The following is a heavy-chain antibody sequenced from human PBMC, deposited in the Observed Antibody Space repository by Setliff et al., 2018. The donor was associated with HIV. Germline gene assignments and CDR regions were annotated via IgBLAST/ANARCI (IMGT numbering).Heavy chain of an antibody. CDR1: GFSRSTSGVG. CDR3: ARNYDTSGFDY. J-gene: IGHJ4*02. V-gene: IGHV2-5*02. Sequence: GPTLVNPTQTLTLTCTFSGFSRSTSGVGVVWIRQPPGKDLEWLALIYWDDDKRYSPSLKSRLTITKDTSKNQVVLTRTNMDPVDTATYCWARNYDTSGFDYWGQGTLVTVSS. D-gene: IGHD3-22*01. CDR2: IYWDDDK.